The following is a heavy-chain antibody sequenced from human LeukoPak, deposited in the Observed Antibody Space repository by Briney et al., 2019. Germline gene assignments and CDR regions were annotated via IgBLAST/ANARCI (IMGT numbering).Heavy chain of an antibody. CDR3: AKSPSIVVVPAANFGGWFDP. D-gene: IGHD2-2*01. Sequence: GGSLRLSCAASGFTFSSYAMSWVRQAPGKGLEWVSAISGSGGSTYCADSVKGRFTISRDNSKNTLYLQMNSLRAEDTAVYYCAKSPSIVVVPAANFGGWFDPWGQGTLVTVSS. V-gene: IGHV3-23*01. CDR2: ISGSGGST. CDR1: GFTFSSYA. J-gene: IGHJ5*02.